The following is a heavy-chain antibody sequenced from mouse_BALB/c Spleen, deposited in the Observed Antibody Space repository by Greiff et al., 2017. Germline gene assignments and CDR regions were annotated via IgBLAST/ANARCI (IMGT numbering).Heavy chain of an antibody. Sequence: VQLQQSGPELARPWASVKISCQAFYTFSRRVYFAIRETNYWMQWVKQRPGQGLEWIGYINPSTGYTEYNQKFKDKATLTADKSSSTAYMQLSSLTSEDSAVYYCARGVTGNWFAYWGQGTLVTVSA. J-gene: IGHJ3*01. CDR1: YTFS. D-gene: IGHD4-1*01. CDR3: SEDSAVYYCARGVTGNWFAY. CDR2: GQGLEWIG. V-gene: IGHV1-4*01.